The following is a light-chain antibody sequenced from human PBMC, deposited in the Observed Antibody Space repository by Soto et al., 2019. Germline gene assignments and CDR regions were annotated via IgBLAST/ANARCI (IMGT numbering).Light chain of an antibody. Sequence: EIVLTQSPATLSLYPWERATLSCRASQSVSSSYLAWYQQKPGQAPRLLIYGASSRATGIPDRFSGSGSGTDFTLTISRLEPEDFAVYYCQQYGSSPLITFGQGTRLEIK. V-gene: IGKV3-20*01. J-gene: IGKJ5*01. CDR2: GAS. CDR3: QQYGSSPLIT. CDR1: QSVSSSY.